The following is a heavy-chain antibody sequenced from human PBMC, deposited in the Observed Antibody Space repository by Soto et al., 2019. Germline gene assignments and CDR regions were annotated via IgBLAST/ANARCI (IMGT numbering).Heavy chain of an antibody. CDR1: GLTFSAYT. CDR2: ISYDGNNE. D-gene: IGHD1-26*01. J-gene: IGHJ3*02. CDR3: ARDGYSGRSDGFDI. Sequence: PGGSLRLSCAASGLTFSAYTMHWVRQPPGKGLEWVAVISYDGNNERYTDPVKGRFTVSRDNSKSTLYLQMNSLKSEDTAVYYCARDGYSGRSDGFDIWGQGTMVTVSS. V-gene: IGHV3-30-3*01.